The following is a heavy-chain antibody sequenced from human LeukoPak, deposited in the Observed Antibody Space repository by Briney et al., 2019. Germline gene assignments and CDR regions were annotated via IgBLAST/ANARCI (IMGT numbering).Heavy chain of an antibody. Sequence: GGSLRLSCAASGFTFDDYGMSWVRQAPGKGLEWLSGINWNGGSTGYADSVKGRFTISRDNAKNSLYLQMNSLRAEDTALYYCASLDYYGSGSSQPWGQGTLVTVSS. J-gene: IGHJ5*02. CDR2: INWNGGST. V-gene: IGHV3-20*04. D-gene: IGHD3-10*01. CDR3: ASLDYYGSGSSQP. CDR1: GFTFDDYG.